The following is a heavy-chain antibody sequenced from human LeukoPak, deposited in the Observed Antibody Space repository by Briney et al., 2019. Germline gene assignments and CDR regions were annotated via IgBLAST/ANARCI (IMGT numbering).Heavy chain of an antibody. V-gene: IGHV3-30-3*01. CDR3: AFSSGWTFDY. D-gene: IGHD6-19*01. CDR2: ISYDGSNK. CDR1: GFTFSSYA. Sequence: PGGSLRLSCAASGFTFSSYAMDWGRQARGKGLEGVAVISYDGSNKYYADSVKGRFTISRDNSNNTLYLQMNSLRAEDTAVYYCAFSSGWTFDYWGQGTLVTVSS. J-gene: IGHJ4*02.